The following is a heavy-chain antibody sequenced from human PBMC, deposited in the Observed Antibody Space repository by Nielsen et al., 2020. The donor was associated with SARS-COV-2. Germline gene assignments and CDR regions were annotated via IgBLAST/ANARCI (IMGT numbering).Heavy chain of an antibody. CDR1: GGSISSYY. D-gene: IGHD1-1*01. CDR3: ARGTGWFDY. CDR2: IYYSGST. V-gene: IGHV4-59*01. J-gene: IGHJ4*02. Sequence: GSLRLSCTVSGGSISSYYWSWIRQPPGKGLEWIGYIYYSGSTNYNPSLKSRVTISVDTSKNQFSLKLSSVTAADTAVYYCARGTGWFDYWGQGTLVTVSS.